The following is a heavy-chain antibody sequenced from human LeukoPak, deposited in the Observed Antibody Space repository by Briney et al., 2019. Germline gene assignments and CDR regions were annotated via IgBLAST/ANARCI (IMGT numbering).Heavy chain of an antibody. CDR3: AKARGYNGYDFCDY. CDR1: GYTFTGYY. Sequence: ASVKVSCKASGYTFTGYYMHWVRQAPGQGLEWMGWINPNSGGTNYAQKFQGRVTMTRDTSISTAYMELNSLRAEDTAVYYCAKARGYNGYDFCDYWGQGTLVTVSS. J-gene: IGHJ4*02. V-gene: IGHV1-2*02. CDR2: INPNSGGT. D-gene: IGHD5-12*01.